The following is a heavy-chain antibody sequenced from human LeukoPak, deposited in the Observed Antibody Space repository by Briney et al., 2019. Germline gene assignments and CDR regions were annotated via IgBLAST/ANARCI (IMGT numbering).Heavy chain of an antibody. Sequence: SGPALVKPTQTLTLTCTFSGFSLSTSGMCVSWIRQPPGKALEWLALIDWDDDKYYSTSLKTRLTISKDTSKNQVVLTMTNMDPVHTAPYYCARNMATGYSSGWYYFDHWGQGTLLTVSS. CDR2: IDWDDDK. CDR1: GFSLSTSGMC. V-gene: IGHV2-70*01. CDR3: ARNMATGYSSGWYYFDH. J-gene: IGHJ4*02. D-gene: IGHD6-19*01.